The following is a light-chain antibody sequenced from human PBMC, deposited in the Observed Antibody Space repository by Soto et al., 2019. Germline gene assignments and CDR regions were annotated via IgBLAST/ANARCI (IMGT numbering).Light chain of an antibody. J-gene: IGLJ2*01. CDR2: GNS. V-gene: IGLV1-40*01. CDR1: SSNIGAGYD. CDR3: QYYDSSLSGVV. Sequence: QSVLTQPPSVSGAPGQRVTISCTGSSSNIGAGYDVHWYQQLPGTAPKLLIYGNSHRPSGVPDRFSGSKSGTSASLAITGLQAEDEADYYCQYYDSSLSGVVFGGGTKLTVL.